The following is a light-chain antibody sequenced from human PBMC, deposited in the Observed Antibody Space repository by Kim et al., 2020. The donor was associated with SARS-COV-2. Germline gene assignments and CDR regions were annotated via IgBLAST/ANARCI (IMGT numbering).Light chain of an antibody. CDR1: NIVSKS. J-gene: IGLJ3*02. Sequence: PGETARISCGGDNIVSKSVKWFQQMPGQAPVLVIYYDTDRPSGIPERFSGSNSGNTATLTISRVDTGDEADYYCQVWDSSSDHSVFGGGTQLTVL. V-gene: IGLV3-21*04. CDR3: QVWDSSSDHSV. CDR2: YDT.